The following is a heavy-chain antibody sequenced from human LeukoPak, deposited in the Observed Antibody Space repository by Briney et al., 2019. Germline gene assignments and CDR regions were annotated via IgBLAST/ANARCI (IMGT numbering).Heavy chain of an antibody. CDR2: IYHSGST. J-gene: IGHJ4*02. Sequence: PSETLSLTCTVSGYSISSGYYWGWIRQPPGKGLGWIGSIYHSGSTHYNPSLKSRVTISVDTSKNQFSLKLSSVTAADTAVYYCARGGDYYDSSATIDYWGQGTLVTVSS. CDR1: GYSISSGYY. V-gene: IGHV4-38-2*02. D-gene: IGHD3-22*01. CDR3: ARGGDYYDSSATIDY.